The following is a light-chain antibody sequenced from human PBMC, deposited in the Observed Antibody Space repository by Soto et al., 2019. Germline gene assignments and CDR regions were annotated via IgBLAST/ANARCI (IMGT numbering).Light chain of an antibody. CDR3: MQALQTPYT. V-gene: IGKV2-28*01. J-gene: IGKJ2*01. CDR1: QSLLHSNGYNY. CDR2: LGS. Sequence: DIVMTQSPLSLPVTPGEPASISCRSSQSLLHSNGYNYLDWYLQKPGQSPQLLIYLGSNRASGVPXXXXXXXXXXXXXLKISRVEAEDVGVYYCMQALQTPYTFGQGTKLEIK.